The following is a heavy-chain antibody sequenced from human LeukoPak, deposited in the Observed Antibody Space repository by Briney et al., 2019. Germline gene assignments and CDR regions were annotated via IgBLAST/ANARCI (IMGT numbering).Heavy chain of an antibody. V-gene: IGHV3-74*01. CDR3: ATKQWLAPPPDS. Sequence: RGSLRLSCADSGFTFRKYWMLWVRQAPGKGLESVSRINTDGTVTTYADSVKGRFTVSRDNADNTMFLQMNSVRDEDTDVYYCATKQWLAPPPDSWGQGTPVTVSS. CDR2: INTDGTVT. CDR1: GFTFRKYW. J-gene: IGHJ4*02. D-gene: IGHD6-19*01.